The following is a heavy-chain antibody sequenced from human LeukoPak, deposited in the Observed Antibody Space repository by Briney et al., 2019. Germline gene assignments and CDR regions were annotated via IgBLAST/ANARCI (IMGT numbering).Heavy chain of an antibody. V-gene: IGHV4-59*01. CDR3: ARGRYCSGGTCTPQSPEFDY. J-gene: IGHJ4*02. Sequence: PSETLSLTCTVSGGSINNFYWNWIRQPPGKGPEWIGYIYYSGSTNYNPSLKSRVTISVDTPKNQFSLKVSSVTAADTAVYYCARGRYCSGGTCTPQSPEFDYWGQGTLVTVSS. D-gene: IGHD2-15*01. CDR2: IYYSGST. CDR1: GGSINNFY.